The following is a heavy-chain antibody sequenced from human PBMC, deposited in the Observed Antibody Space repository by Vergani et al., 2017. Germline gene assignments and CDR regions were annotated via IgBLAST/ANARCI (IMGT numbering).Heavy chain of an antibody. J-gene: IGHJ4*02. V-gene: IGHV3-30*03. D-gene: IGHD6-19*01. CDR1: GFTFSSYG. Sequence: QVQLVESGGGVVQPGRSLRLSCAASGFTFSSYGMHWVRQAPGKGLEWVAVISYDGSNKYYADSVKGRFTISRDNSKNTLYLQMNSLRAEDTAVYYCARDQWLAFDYWGQGTLVTVSS. CDR3: ARDQWLAFDY. CDR2: ISYDGSNK.